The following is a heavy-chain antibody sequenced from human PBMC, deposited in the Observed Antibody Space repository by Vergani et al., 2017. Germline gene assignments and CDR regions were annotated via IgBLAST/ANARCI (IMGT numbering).Heavy chain of an antibody. J-gene: IGHJ6*03. V-gene: IGHV3-23*04. CDR1: GSTFSSYA. CDR3: ATPPDDFWSGYYYYYYYMDV. CDR2: ISWDGGST. D-gene: IGHD3-3*01. Sequence: EVQLVESGGGLVQPGGSLRLSCAASGSTFSSYAMNWVRQAPGKGLEWVSLISWDGGSTYYADSVKGRFTISRDNSKNTLYLQMNSLRAEDTAVYYCATPPDDFWSGYYYYYYYMDVWGKGTTVTVSS.